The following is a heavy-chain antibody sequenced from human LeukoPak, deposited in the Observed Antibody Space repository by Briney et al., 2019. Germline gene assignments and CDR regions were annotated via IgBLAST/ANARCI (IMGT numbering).Heavy chain of an antibody. CDR1: GYTFTSYD. J-gene: IGHJ5*02. CDR3: ARVDGSCSGGSCPSGNWFDP. CDR2: MNPNSGNT. Sequence: GASVKVSCKASGYTFTSYDINWVRQATGQGLEWMGWMNPNSGNTGYAQKFQGRVTITRNTSISTAYMELSSLRSEDTAVYYCARVDGSCSGGSCPSGNWFDPWGQGTLATVSS. D-gene: IGHD2-15*01. V-gene: IGHV1-8*03.